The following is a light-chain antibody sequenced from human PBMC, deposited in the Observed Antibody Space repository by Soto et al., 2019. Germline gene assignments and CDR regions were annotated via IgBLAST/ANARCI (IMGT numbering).Light chain of an antibody. J-gene: IGKJ5*01. Sequence: LSQSPDTLSLSTRERATLSCRASQTVSSNYLAWCQQRPGQAPRLLIYGASTRAAGIPDRFSGSGSGTDFTLTISSLQPEDFATYYCQQSYSTPFTFGPRT. CDR3: QQSYSTPFT. V-gene: IGKV3-20*01. CDR1: QTVSSNY. CDR2: GAS.